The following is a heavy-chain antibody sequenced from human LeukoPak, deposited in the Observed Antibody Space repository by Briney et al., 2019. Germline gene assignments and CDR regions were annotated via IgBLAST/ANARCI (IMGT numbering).Heavy chain of an antibody. D-gene: IGHD5-18*01. CDR3: ARGNGYNFY. CDR1: GASISSYY. V-gene: IGHV4-59*01. J-gene: IGHJ4*02. Sequence: SETLSLTCTVSGASISSYYWSWIRQPPGKGLEWIGYVHYSGITNYNPSLKSRVSISVDTSKNQFSLKPSSVTAADTAVYYCARGNGYNFYWGQGTLVTVSS. CDR2: VHYSGIT.